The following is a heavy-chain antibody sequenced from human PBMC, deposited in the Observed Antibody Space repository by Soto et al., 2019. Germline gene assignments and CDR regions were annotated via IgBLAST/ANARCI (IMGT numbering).Heavy chain of an antibody. CDR2: ISAYNGNT. CDR1: GYTFTSYG. J-gene: IGHJ4*02. V-gene: IGHV1-18*01. CDR3: AXXXXXXPLDY. Sequence: QVQLVQSGAEVKKPGASVKVSCKASGYTFTSYGXXXXXXXXXXGLEWMGWISAYNGNTNYAQKLQGRVTMTTDTXXXXXXXXXXXXXXXXXXXXXXAXXXXXXPLDYWGQGTLVTVSS.